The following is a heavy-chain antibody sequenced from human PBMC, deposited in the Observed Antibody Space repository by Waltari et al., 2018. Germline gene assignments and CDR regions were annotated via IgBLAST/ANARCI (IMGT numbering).Heavy chain of an antibody. CDR1: GYSISSGYY. CDR2: IYHSGST. CDR3: ARDLKGIAVAGSGYFDL. D-gene: IGHD6-19*01. V-gene: IGHV4-38-2*02. Sequence: QVQLQESGPGLVKPSETLSLTCAVSGYSISSGYYWGWIRQPPGKGLEWIGSIYHSGSTYYNPSLKSRVTISVDTSKNQFSLKLSSVTAADTAVYYCARDLKGIAVAGSGYFDLWGRGTLVTVSS. J-gene: IGHJ2*01.